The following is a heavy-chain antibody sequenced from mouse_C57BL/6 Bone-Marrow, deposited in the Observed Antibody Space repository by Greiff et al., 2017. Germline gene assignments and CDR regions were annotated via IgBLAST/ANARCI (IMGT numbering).Heavy chain of an antibody. D-gene: IGHD4-1*01. V-gene: IGHV7-1*01. CDR1: GFTFSDFY. CDR3: ARGTGTVPFAY. J-gene: IGHJ3*01. CDR2: SRNKANDYTT. Sequence: EVQGVESGGGLVQSGRSLRLSCATSGFTFSDFYMEWVRQAPGKGLEWIAASRNKANDYTTEYSASVKGRFIVSRDTSQSILYLQMNALRAEDTAIYYCARGTGTVPFAYWGQGTLVTVSA.